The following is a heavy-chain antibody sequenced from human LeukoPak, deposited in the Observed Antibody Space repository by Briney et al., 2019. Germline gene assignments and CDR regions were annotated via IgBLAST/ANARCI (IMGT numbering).Heavy chain of an antibody. Sequence: SETLSLTCAVSAYSISSGYYWGWIRQPPGKGLEWIASIYHSGSTYYNPSLKSRVTISVDTSKNQLSLKLSSVTAADTAVYYCARHYYDSSGYSYYYYYYYMDVWGKGTTVTVSS. CDR1: AYSISSGYY. D-gene: IGHD3-22*01. CDR2: IYHSGST. J-gene: IGHJ6*03. CDR3: ARHYYDSSGYSYYYYYYYMDV. V-gene: IGHV4-38-2*01.